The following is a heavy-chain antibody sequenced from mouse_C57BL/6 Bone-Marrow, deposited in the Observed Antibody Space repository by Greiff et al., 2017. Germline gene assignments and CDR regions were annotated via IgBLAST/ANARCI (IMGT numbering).Heavy chain of an antibody. Sequence: EVQLQQSGPGLVKPSQSLSLTCSVTGYSITSGYYWNWIRQFPGNKLEWMGYISYDGSNNYNPSLKNRISITRDTSKNQFFLKLNSVTTEDTATYYCASKHYGSSYYAMDYWGQGTSVTVSS. CDR3: ASKHYGSSYYAMDY. J-gene: IGHJ4*01. V-gene: IGHV3-6*01. CDR1: GYSITSGYY. D-gene: IGHD1-1*01. CDR2: ISYDGSN.